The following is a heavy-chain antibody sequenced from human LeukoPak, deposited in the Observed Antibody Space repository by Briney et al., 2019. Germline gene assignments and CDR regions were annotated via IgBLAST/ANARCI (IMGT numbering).Heavy chain of an antibody. J-gene: IGHJ2*01. V-gene: IGHV1-69*13. CDR3: ARDLRASFASDNYWYFDL. D-gene: IGHD3-10*01. Sequence: GASVKVSCKASGGTFSSYAISWVRQAPGQGLEWMGGIIPIFGTANYAQKFQGRVTITADESTSTAYMELSSLRSEDTAVYYCARDLRASFASDNYWYFDLWGRGTLVTVSS. CDR2: IIPIFGTA. CDR1: GGTFSSYA.